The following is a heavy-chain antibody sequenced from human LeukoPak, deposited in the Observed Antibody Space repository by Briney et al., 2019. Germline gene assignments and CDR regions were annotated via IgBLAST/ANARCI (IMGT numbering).Heavy chain of an antibody. CDR3: ARDYGYGDSVKWFFDL. V-gene: IGHV3-73*01. D-gene: IGHD4-17*01. J-gene: IGHJ2*01. CDR1: AFTFSGSA. Sequence: GGSLRLSCSASAFTFSGSAIHWVRQAPGQGLLWVGHVRSKANSYATAFAASVKVRLTTSRTDSKTTAHLKMSSLKTEDTAVYYCARDYGYGDSVKWFFDLWGRGTQVTVSS. CDR2: VRSKANSYAT.